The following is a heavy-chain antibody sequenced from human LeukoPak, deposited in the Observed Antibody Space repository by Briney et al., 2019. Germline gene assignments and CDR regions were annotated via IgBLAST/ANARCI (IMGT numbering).Heavy chain of an antibody. J-gene: IGHJ4*02. V-gene: IGHV4-38-2*02. CDR3: ARDGRFPPEVLPRYFDY. D-gene: IGHD1-26*01. CDR2: IYHSGST. Sequence: PSETLSLTCTVSGYSISSGYYWGWIRQPPGKGLEWIGSIYHSGSTYYSPSLKSRVTISVDTSKNQFSLKLSSVTAADTAVYYCARDGRFPPEVLPRYFDYWGQGTLVTVSS. CDR1: GYSISSGYY.